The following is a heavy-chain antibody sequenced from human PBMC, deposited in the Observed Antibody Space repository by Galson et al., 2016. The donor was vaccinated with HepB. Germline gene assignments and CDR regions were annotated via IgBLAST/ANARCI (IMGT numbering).Heavy chain of an antibody. CDR3: ARDGTGFKN. J-gene: IGHJ4*02. D-gene: IGHD6-19*01. CDR1: GFTVGNNF. Sequence: SLRLSCAVSGFTVGNNFMSWVRQAPGKGLEWVSLIYSAGSTDYADSVRGRFTTSRDNSKNTLYPQMNSLTTEDTAIYYCARDGTGFKNWGQGTRVTVSS. V-gene: IGHV3-53*01. CDR2: IYSAGST.